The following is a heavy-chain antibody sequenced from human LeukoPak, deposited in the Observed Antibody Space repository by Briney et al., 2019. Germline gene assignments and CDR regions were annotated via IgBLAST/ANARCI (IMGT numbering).Heavy chain of an antibody. J-gene: IGHJ5*02. CDR2: IYYSGST. V-gene: IGHV4-39*07. CDR3: ARGYSSSWYFNWFDP. CDR1: GGSISSSSYY. D-gene: IGHD6-13*01. Sequence: PSETLSLTCTVSGGSISSSSYYWGWIRQPPGKGLEWIGSIYYSGSTYYNPSLRSRVTISVDTSKNQFSLKLSSVTAADTAVYYCARGYSSSWYFNWFDPWGQGTLVTVSS.